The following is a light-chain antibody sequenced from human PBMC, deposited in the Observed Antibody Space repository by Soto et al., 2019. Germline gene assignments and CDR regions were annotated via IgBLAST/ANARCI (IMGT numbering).Light chain of an antibody. CDR3: HQLHNSPFT. V-gene: IGKV1-9*01. J-gene: IGKJ3*01. CDR2: ATS. Sequence: DIQMTQSPSTLSASVGDRVSITCRASQDISRYLAWYQQTPGKAPKLLIYATSTLQSGVPSRFSGIGSGTDFTLNISSLQPEDFAYYYCHQLHNSPFTFGPGTKVDVK. CDR1: QDISRY.